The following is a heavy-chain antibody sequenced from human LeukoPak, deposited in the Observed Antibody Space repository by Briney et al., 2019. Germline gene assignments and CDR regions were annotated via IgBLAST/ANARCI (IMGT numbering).Heavy chain of an antibody. D-gene: IGHD4-17*01. V-gene: IGHV4-30-2*01. Sequence: SETLSLTCGVSGGSISSGGYSWRWIRQPPGKGLEWIGYISQTESTYYNPSLKSRVTLSVDRSKNQFSLKLTSVTAADTAVYYCARVLVDDGGYTGAFDIWGQGTMVTVSS. J-gene: IGHJ3*02. CDR2: ISQTEST. CDR3: ARVLVDDGGYTGAFDI. CDR1: GGSISSGGYS.